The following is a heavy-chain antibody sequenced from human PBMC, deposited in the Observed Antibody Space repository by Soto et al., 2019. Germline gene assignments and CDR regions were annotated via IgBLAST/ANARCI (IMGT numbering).Heavy chain of an antibody. V-gene: IGHV3-21*01. D-gene: IGHD1-1*01. CDR1: GFTLSSCT. J-gene: IGHJ4*02. CDR2: ISGSGST. Sequence: EVQLVESGGGLVKPGGSLRLSCAVSGFTLSSCTMNWVRQAPGKGLGWVSSISGSGSTYYAGSVKGRFTVSRDNAKNSLYLQMSSLRAEDTAVYYCSREVQPVVRREYDYWGQGTLVTVSS. CDR3: SREVQPVVRREYDY.